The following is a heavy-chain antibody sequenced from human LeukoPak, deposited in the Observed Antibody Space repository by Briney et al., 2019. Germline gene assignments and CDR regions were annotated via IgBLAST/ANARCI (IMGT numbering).Heavy chain of an antibody. D-gene: IGHD4-17*01. CDR3: ARELYDYGDPERDSDAFDI. CDR2: IYYSGST. Sequence: SETLSLTCTVSGGSISSYYWSWIRQPPGTGLEWVGYIYYSGSTNYNPSLKSRVTISVDTSKNQFSLKLSSVTAADTAVYYCARELYDYGDPERDSDAFDIWGQGTMVTVSS. CDR1: GGSISSYY. V-gene: IGHV4-59*01. J-gene: IGHJ3*02.